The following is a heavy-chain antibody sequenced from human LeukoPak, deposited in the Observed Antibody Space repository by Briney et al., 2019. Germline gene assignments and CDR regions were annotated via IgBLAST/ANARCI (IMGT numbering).Heavy chain of an antibody. J-gene: IGHJ4*02. D-gene: IGHD6-13*01. Sequence: PGGSLRLSCAASGFTFSSYGMHWVRQAPGKGLEWVAVIWYDGSNKYYADSVKGRFTISRDNSKNTLYLQMNSLRAEDTAVYYCARDHRRKFGGSKQQLVPTETNDYWGQGTLVTVSS. V-gene: IGHV3-33*01. CDR3: ARDHRRKFGGSKQQLVPTETNDY. CDR1: GFTFSSYG. CDR2: IWYDGSNK.